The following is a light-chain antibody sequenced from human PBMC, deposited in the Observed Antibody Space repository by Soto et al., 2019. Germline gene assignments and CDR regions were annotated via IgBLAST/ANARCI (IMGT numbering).Light chain of an antibody. J-gene: IGKJ1*01. CDR3: QQCYLYWT. Sequence: DIQMTQSPSTLPAFVGDRVTITCRASQTIGNWLAWYQQKPGKVPKLLIYNVSSLESGVPSRFSGSGSGTEFTLTISSLQPDDFATDYGQQCYLYWTFGQGTKVEIK. CDR1: QTIGNW. V-gene: IGKV1-5*03. CDR2: NVS.